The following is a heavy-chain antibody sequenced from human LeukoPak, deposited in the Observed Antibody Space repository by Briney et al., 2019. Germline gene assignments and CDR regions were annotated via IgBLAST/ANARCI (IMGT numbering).Heavy chain of an antibody. CDR2: IYYSGST. J-gene: IGHJ4*02. V-gene: IGHV4-59*01. CDR3: ARDVDCYGSGSYLY. Sequence: PSETLSLTCTVSGGSISSYYWSWIRQPPGKGLEWIGYIYYSGSTNYNPSLKSRVTISVDTSKNQFSLKLSSVTAADTAVYYCARDVDCYGSGSYLYWGQGTLVTVS. D-gene: IGHD3-10*01. CDR1: GGSISSYY.